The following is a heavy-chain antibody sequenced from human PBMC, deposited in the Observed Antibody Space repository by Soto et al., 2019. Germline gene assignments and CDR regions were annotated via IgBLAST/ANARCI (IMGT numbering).Heavy chain of an antibody. J-gene: IGHJ3*02. V-gene: IGHV5-51*01. Sequence: KPGESLKISCKGSGYSFTSYWIGWVRQMPGKGLEWMGIIYPGDSDTRYSPSFQGQVTISADKSISTAYLQWSSLKASDTAMYYCARHVYQYVSGPNDAFDIWGQGTMVTVSS. CDR1: GYSFTSYW. D-gene: IGHD6-19*01. CDR2: IYPGDSDT. CDR3: ARHVYQYVSGPNDAFDI.